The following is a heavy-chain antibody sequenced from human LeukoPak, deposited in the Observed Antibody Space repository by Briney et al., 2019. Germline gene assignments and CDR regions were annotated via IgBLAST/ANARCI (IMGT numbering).Heavy chain of an antibody. Sequence: GGSLRLSCAASGFTFSSYSMNWVRQAPGKGLEWVSSISGSSSYIYYADSVKGRFTISRDNAKNSLYLQMNSLRAEDTAVYYCARDLYRIVVVPHYFDYWGQGTLVTVSS. CDR2: ISGSSSYI. CDR3: ARDLYRIVVVPHYFDY. D-gene: IGHD3-22*01. CDR1: GFTFSSYS. V-gene: IGHV3-21*06. J-gene: IGHJ4*02.